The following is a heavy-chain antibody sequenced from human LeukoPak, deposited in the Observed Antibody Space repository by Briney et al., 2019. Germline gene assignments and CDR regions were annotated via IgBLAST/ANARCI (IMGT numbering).Heavy chain of an antibody. V-gene: IGHV4-34*01. CDR3: ARGHYYYDSSGYYGGNWFDP. J-gene: IGHJ5*02. CDR1: GGSFSGYY. Sequence: SETLSLTCAVYGGSFSGYYWSWIRQPPGKGLEWIGEINHSGSTNYNPSLKSRVTISVDTSKNQFSLKLNSVTAADTAVYYCARGHYYYDSSGYYGGNWFDPWGQGTLVTVSS. D-gene: IGHD3-22*01. CDR2: INHSGST.